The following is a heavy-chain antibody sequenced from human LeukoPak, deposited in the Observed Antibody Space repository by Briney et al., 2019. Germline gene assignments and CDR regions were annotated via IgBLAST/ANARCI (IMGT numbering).Heavy chain of an antibody. D-gene: IGHD2-8*01. J-gene: IGHJ3*02. V-gene: IGHV4-59*01. CDR1: GGSISTYY. CDR3: ARRMDDAFDI. CDR2: IYYSGST. Sequence: PSETLSLTCTVSGGSISTYYWSWIRQPPGKGLEWIGNIYYSGSTNYNPSLKSRVTISVDTSKNQFSLKLSSVTAADTAVYYCARRMDDAFDIWGQGTMVTVSS.